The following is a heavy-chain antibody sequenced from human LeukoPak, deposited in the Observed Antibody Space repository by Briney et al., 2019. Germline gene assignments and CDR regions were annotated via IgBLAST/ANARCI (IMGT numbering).Heavy chain of an antibody. D-gene: IGHD1-1*01. Sequence: GSLRLSCAASGFAFSSYAMHWVRQAPGKGLEYVSAISSNGGSTYYANSVKGRFTISRDNSKNTLYLQMGSLRAEDMAVYYCARDGRISVWGQGTLVTVSS. CDR3: ARDGRISV. CDR2: ISSNGGST. J-gene: IGHJ4*02. CDR1: GFAFSSYA. V-gene: IGHV3-64*01.